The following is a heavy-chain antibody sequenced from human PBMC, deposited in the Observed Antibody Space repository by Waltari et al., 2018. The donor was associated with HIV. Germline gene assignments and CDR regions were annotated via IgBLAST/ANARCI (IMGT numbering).Heavy chain of an antibody. V-gene: IGHV4-34*01. CDR3: ARVFSWLNDAFDI. D-gene: IGHD3-16*01. CDR1: GGSFSGYY. Sequence: QVQLQQWGAGLLKPSETLSLTCAVYGGSFSGYYWSWIRQPPGKGLEWIGEINHSGSTNYNPSLKSRVTISVDTSKNQFSLKLSSVTAADTAVYYCARVFSWLNDAFDIWGQGTMVTVSS. J-gene: IGHJ3*02. CDR2: INHSGST.